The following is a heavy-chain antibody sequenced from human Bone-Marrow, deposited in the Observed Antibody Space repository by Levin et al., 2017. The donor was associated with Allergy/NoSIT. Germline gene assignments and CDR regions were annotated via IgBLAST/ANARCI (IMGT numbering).Heavy chain of an antibody. J-gene: IGHJ4*02. CDR2: INWNGGNT. CDR3: ASGGIYFGSGFEY. D-gene: IGHD3-10*01. Sequence: GGSLRLSCAASGFTSGSNFDDYGMSWVRQVPGKGLEWISGINWNGGNTGYADSVKGRFTISRDNAKNSLFLEMNSLRGDDTAFYYCASGGIYFGSGFEYWGQGILVIVSS. CDR1: GFTSGSNFDDYG. V-gene: IGHV3-20*04.